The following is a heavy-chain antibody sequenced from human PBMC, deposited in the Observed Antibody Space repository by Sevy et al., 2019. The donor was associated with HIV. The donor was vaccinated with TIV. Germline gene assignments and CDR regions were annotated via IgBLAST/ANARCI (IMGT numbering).Heavy chain of an antibody. Sequence: GGSLRLSCAASGFNFSIYGMHWVRQAPGKGLEWVALIYFHGRIKYYVDSVKGRFTISRDNSKNTLYLQMNSLRVEDTAVYYCVRGRDYGNFDYWGQGTLVTVSS. CDR2: IYFHGRIK. D-gene: IGHD3-10*01. CDR3: VRGRDYGNFDY. J-gene: IGHJ4*02. V-gene: IGHV3-33*01. CDR1: GFNFSIYG.